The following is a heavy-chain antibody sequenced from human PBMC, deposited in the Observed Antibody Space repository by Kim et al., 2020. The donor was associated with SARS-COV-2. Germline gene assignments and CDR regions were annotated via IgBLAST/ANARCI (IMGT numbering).Heavy chain of an antibody. J-gene: IGHJ4*02. CDR2: IKSKTDGGTT. CDR1: GFTFSNAW. CDR3: TTVYYYDIYPFDY. V-gene: IGHV3-15*01. D-gene: IGHD3-22*01. Sequence: GGSLRLSCAASGFTFSNAWMSWVRQAPGKGLEWGGRIKSKTDGGTTDYAAPGKGRFTISRDDSKNTLYLQMNSLKTEDTAVYYCTTVYYYDIYPFDYWGQGTLVTVSS.